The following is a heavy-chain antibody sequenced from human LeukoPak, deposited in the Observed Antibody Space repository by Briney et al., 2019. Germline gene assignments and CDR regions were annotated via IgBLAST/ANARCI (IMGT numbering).Heavy chain of an antibody. CDR3: VRHGGYYFNS. D-gene: IGHD4-23*01. J-gene: IGHJ4*02. Sequence: PSETLSLTCDVSGASITNDNWWSWVRQPPGEGLEWIGEMHHIGTTHYNPSLKSRVTISIDKSENQLSLNFNSVTAADTAVYFCVRHGGYYFNSWGQGLLVTVSS. V-gene: IGHV4/OR15-8*02. CDR1: GASITNDNW. CDR2: MHHIGTT.